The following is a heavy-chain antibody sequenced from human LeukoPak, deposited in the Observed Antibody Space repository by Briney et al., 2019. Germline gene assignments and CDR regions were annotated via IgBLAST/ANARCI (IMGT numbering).Heavy chain of an antibody. CDR1: GGSISSYY. Sequence: PSETLSLTCTVSGGSISSYYWSWLRQPPGKGLEWIGYIYYSGSTNYNPSLKSRVTISVDTSKNQFSLKLSSVTAADTAVYYCARLGESLDYWGQGTLVTVSS. CDR3: ARLGESLDY. D-gene: IGHD3-10*01. J-gene: IGHJ4*02. V-gene: IGHV4-59*01. CDR2: IYYSGST.